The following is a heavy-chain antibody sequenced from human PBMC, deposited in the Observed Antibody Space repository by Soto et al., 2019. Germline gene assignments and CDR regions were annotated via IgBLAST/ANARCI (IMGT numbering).Heavy chain of an antibody. V-gene: IGHV1-8*01. J-gene: IGHJ6*03. Sequence: ASVKVSCKASGYTFTSYDINWVRQATGQGLEWMGWMNPNSGNTGYAQKFQGRVTMTRNTSISTAYMELSSLRSEETAVYYCARAVLVAGSHYYYYMDVWGKGTTVTVSS. CDR2: MNPNSGNT. CDR1: GYTFTSYD. CDR3: ARAVLVAGSHYYYYMDV. D-gene: IGHD6-19*01.